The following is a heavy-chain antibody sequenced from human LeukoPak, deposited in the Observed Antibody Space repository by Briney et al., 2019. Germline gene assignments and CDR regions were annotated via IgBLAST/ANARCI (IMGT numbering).Heavy chain of an antibody. J-gene: IGHJ4*02. CDR2: INPNSGGT. Sequence: GASVKVSCKASGYTFTGYYMHWVRQAPGQGLEWLGWINPNSGGTNYAQKFQGRVTMTRDTSISTAYMELSRLRSDDTAAYYCAREPTLDPRRRSGYYGSGSYLFNYWGQGTLVTASS. V-gene: IGHV1-2*02. CDR3: AREPTLDPRRRSGYYGSGSYLFNY. D-gene: IGHD3-10*01. CDR1: GYTFTGYY.